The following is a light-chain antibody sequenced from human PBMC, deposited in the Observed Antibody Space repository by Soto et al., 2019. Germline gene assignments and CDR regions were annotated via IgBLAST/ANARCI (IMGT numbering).Light chain of an antibody. CDR3: QQAYSFPIT. J-gene: IGKJ5*01. CDR2: AAS. Sequence: DIQMTQSPSSVSASVGHRVTITCRASQSISNWLAWYQQEPGKAPKILIYAASSLQSGVPSRFSGSGSGTDFTLTIRSLQTEDFTTYVCQQAYSFPITFGQGTRLEIK. V-gene: IGKV1-12*01. CDR1: QSISNW.